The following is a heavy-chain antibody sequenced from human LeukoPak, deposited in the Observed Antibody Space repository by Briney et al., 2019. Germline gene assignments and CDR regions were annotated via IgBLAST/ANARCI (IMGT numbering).Heavy chain of an antibody. Sequence: SGGSLRLSCAASGFTFSSYWMHWVRQAPGKGLEWVAFIRYDGSNKYYADSVKGRFTISRDNSKNTLYLQMNSLRAEDTAVYYCAKDKQGYFDYWGQGTLVTVSS. CDR2: IRYDGSNK. CDR1: GFTFSSYW. V-gene: IGHV3-30*02. CDR3: AKDKQGYFDY. J-gene: IGHJ4*02.